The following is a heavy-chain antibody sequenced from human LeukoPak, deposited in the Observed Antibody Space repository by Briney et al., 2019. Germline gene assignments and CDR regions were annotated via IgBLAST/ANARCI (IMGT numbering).Heavy chain of an antibody. V-gene: IGHV1-46*01. CDR1: GYTFTSYY. CDR3: AAAPDSSGYYPDNPLDY. D-gene: IGHD3-22*01. Sequence: ASVKVSCKASGYTFTSYYMHWVRQAPGQGLEWMGIINPSGGSTSYAQKFQGRVTMTRDTSISTAYMELSRLRSDDTAVYYCAAAPDSSGYYPDNPLDYWGQGTLVTVSS. CDR2: INPSGGST. J-gene: IGHJ4*02.